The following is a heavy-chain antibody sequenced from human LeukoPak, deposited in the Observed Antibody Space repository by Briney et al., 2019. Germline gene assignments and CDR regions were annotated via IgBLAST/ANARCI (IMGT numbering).Heavy chain of an antibody. Sequence: GGSLRLSCAASGFTFSSYGMHWVRQAPGKGLEWVAFIRYDGGNKYYADSVKGRFTISRDNSKNTLYLQMNSLRAEDTAVYYCARQLTYYFMDVWGKGTTVTVSS. CDR2: IRYDGGNK. J-gene: IGHJ6*03. CDR1: GFTFSSYG. D-gene: IGHD6-13*01. CDR3: ARQLTYYFMDV. V-gene: IGHV3-30*02.